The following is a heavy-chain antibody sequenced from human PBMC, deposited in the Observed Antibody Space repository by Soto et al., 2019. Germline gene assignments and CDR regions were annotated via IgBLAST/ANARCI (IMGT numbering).Heavy chain of an antibody. CDR2: ISAYNGNT. D-gene: IGHD3-3*01. CDR1: GYTFTSYG. V-gene: IGHV1-18*01. Sequence: ASVKVSCKASGYTFTSYGISCVLQSPLQWLDWMGCISAYNGNTNYAQKLQGRVTMTTDTSTSTAYMGLRSLRSDDTAVYYCARDRKLRFLEWTRTRFDYWGQGTLVTVSS. J-gene: IGHJ4*02. CDR3: ARDRKLRFLEWTRTRFDY.